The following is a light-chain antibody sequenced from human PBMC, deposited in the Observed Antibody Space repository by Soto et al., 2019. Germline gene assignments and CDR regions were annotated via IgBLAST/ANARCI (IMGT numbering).Light chain of an antibody. CDR1: QDVGKY. V-gene: IGKV3-11*01. J-gene: IGKJ3*01. Sequence: EIVLTQSPATLSLSPGERATLSCRASQDVGKYLAWYQQNPGQAPRLLIYDTSNRASGIPARFSGSGSGTDFTLTISRLEPEDFAVYYCQQYGRSPIFTFGPGTKVDI. CDR2: DTS. CDR3: QQYGRSPIFT.